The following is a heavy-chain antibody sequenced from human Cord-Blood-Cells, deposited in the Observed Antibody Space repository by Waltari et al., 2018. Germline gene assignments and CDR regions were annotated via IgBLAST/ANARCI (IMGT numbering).Heavy chain of an antibody. D-gene: IGHD3-3*01. Sequence: QVQLQQWGAGLLKPSETLSLTCAVHGGSFSGYYWSWIRQTPGKGRGWIGEINHSGSTNYTPSLKSRVTISVDTSKNQFSLKLSSVTAADTAVYYCARGSRRIGVVIMNYYYYYGMDVWGQGTTVTVSS. J-gene: IGHJ6*02. CDR1: GGSFSGYY. V-gene: IGHV4-34*01. CDR3: ARGSRRIGVVIMNYYYYYGMDV. CDR2: INHSGST.